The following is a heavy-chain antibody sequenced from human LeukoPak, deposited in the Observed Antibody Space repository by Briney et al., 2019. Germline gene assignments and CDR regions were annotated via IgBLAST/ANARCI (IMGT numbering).Heavy chain of an antibody. J-gene: IGHJ5*02. Sequence: SVKLSCNASGDTFSSYAISWVRQAPGPGLEWMGGIIPIFGTANYAQKFQGRVTITTDESTSTAYMELSSLRSEDTAVYYCARVGGYYSWGQGTLVTVSS. D-gene: IGHD3-3*01. CDR2: IIPIFGTA. CDR3: ARVGGYYS. V-gene: IGHV1-69*05. CDR1: GDTFSSYA.